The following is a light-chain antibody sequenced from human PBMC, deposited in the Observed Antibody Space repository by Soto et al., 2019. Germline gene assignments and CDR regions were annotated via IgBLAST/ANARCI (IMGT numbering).Light chain of an antibody. CDR1: QSVNSNY. J-gene: IGKJ1*01. CDR3: QQFGTSPLWT. CDR2: ETS. V-gene: IGKV3-20*01. Sequence: EIVLTQYPGTLSLSPGERATLSCRASQSVNSNYLAWYQQKPGQAPRLLMYETSTRATGIPDRFSGSGSGTDFTLTISRLEPEDFAVYFCQQFGTSPLWTFGQGTKVDIK.